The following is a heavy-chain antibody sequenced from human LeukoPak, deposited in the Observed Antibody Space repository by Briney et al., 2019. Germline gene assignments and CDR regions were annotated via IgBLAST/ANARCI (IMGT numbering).Heavy chain of an antibody. CDR2: INTDGSGT. CDR3: ARELPREVTLDY. J-gene: IGHJ4*01. CDR1: GFTFISYG. V-gene: IGHV3-74*01. Sequence: GGSLRLSWAVSGFTFISYGMQWVRQAPGKGLAWVSRINTDGSGTAYADSVKGRFTISRDNAKNTLYLQMNSLRAEDTALYYCARELPREVTLDYWGQGTLVTVSS. D-gene: IGHD2-21*02.